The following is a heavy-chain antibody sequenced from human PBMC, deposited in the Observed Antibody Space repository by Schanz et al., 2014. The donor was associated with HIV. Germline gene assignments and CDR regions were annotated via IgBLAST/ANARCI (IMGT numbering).Heavy chain of an antibody. CDR2: INYSGTT. D-gene: IGHD6-13*01. J-gene: IGHJ4*02. CDR1: GGSFSGYY. CDR3: ASLKITATGCRFDF. V-gene: IGHV4-34*01. Sequence: QVQLQQWGAGLLKPSETLSLTCAVNGGSFSGYYWSWIRQSPGKGLEWVGEINYSGTTNYNPSLKGRVTISEDPSGTQFSLKLDSVTAADTAIYYCASLKITATGCRFDFWGQGTLVTASS.